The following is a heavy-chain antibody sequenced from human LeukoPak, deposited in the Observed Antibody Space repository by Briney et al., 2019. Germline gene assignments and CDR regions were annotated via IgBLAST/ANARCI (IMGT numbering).Heavy chain of an antibody. CDR2: ISSSGGST. J-gene: IGHJ6*02. D-gene: IGHD3-3*01. Sequence: GGSLRLSCTASGFTFSSYGMSWVRQAPGRGLEWVSAISSSGGSTYYADSVKGRFTISRDNSKNTLYLQMNSLRAEDTAVYYCAKDSYDFWSGYGYGMDVWGQGTTVTVSS. V-gene: IGHV3-23*01. CDR1: GFTFSSYG. CDR3: AKDSYDFWSGYGYGMDV.